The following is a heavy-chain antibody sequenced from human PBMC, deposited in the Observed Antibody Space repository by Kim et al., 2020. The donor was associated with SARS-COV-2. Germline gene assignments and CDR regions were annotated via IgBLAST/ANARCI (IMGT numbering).Heavy chain of an antibody. D-gene: IGHD3-10*01. CDR2: ISGSGGST. J-gene: IGHJ4*02. CDR1: GFTFSSYA. V-gene: IGHV3-23*01. Sequence: GGSLRLSCAASGFTFSSYAMSWVRQAPGKGLEWVSAISGSGGSTYYADSVKGRFTISRDNSKNTLYLQMNSLRAEDTAVYYCATYGSGSYYIFGYWGQGTLVTVSS. CDR3: ATYGSGSYYIFGY.